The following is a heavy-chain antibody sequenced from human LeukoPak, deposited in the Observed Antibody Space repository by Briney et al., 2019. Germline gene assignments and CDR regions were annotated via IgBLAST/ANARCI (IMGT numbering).Heavy chain of an antibody. CDR1: GGTFSSYA. D-gene: IGHD2-2*01. V-gene: IGHV1-69*01. CDR2: IIPFFGTA. J-gene: IGHJ6*02. Sequence: SVKVSCKASGGTFSSYAISWVRQAPGQGLEWMGGIIPFFGTANYAQKFQGRVTITADESTSTAYMELSSLRSEDTAVYYCARGEGYCSSTSCPTAYYGMDVWGQGTTVTVSS. CDR3: ARGEGYCSSTSCPTAYYGMDV.